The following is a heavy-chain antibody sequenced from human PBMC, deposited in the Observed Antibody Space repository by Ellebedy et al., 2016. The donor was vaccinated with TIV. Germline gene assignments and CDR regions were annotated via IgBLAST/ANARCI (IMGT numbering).Heavy chain of an antibody. J-gene: IGHJ4*02. CDR1: GFTFSTYG. CDR3: AKMNSGSYQYYFDY. CDR2: IRYDGSSK. Sequence: PGGSLRLSCAASGFTFSTYGMHWVRQAPGKGLEWVTFIRYDGSSKYYTNSVKGRFTISRDNSKNTLYLQMSSLRADDTGVYYCAKMNSGSYQYYFDYWGQGTLVTVSS. V-gene: IGHV3-30*02. D-gene: IGHD1-26*01.